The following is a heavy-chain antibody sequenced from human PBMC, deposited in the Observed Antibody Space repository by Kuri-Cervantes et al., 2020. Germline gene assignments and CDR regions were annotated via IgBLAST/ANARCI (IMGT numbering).Heavy chain of an antibody. CDR1: GFTFSNYA. CDR2: ISGSGGST. CDR3: AKVTGSPRSSYLRAFDI. Sequence: GESLKISCAASGFTFSNYAMSWVRQAPGKGLEWVSAISGSGGSTYYADSVKGRFTISRDNSKNTLYLQMNSLRAEDTAVYYCAKVTGSPRSSYLRAFDIWGQGTTVTVSS. V-gene: IGHV3-23*01. D-gene: IGHD7-27*01. J-gene: IGHJ3*02.